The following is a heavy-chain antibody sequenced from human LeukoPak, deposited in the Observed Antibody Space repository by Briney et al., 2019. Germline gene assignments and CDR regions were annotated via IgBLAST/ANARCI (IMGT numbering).Heavy chain of an antibody. J-gene: IGHJ2*01. D-gene: IGHD3-22*01. Sequence: SETLSLTCTVSGGSISSSSYYWGWIRQPPGKGLEWIGSIYYSGSTYYNPSLKSRVTISVDTSKNQFSLKLSSVTAADTAVYYCARVLLPSYMYYHDSSGYSYWYFDLWGRGTLVTVSS. CDR2: IYYSGST. CDR3: ARVLLPSYMYYHDSSGYSYWYFDL. CDR1: GGSISSSSYY. V-gene: IGHV4-39*07.